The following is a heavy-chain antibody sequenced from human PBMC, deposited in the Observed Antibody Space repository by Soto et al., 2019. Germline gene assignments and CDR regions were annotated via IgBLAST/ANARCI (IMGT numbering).Heavy chain of an antibody. CDR3: AKDWPGTRTPGLEW. J-gene: IGHJ4*02. CDR1: GFTFSDYA. V-gene: IGHV3-23*01. CDR2: ITKDGTAT. Sequence: PGGSLRLSCAPSGFTFSDYAMSWVRQAPGKGLEWVSSITKDGTATNYADPVKGRFTISRDNSRNTLYLQMNSLRAEDTALYYCAKDWPGTRTPGLEWWGLGTLVTVSS. D-gene: IGHD1-1*01.